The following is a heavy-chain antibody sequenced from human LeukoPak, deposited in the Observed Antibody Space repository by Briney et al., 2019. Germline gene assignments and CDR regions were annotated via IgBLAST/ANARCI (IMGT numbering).Heavy chain of an antibody. V-gene: IGHV3-30*02. Sequence: PGGSLRLSCTASRFSFNRYGMHWVRQAPGKGLEWVAFITYDGKNEKYADSVEGRFTISRDNSKNTLYLEMNSLRAEDTAIYYCAKAGVPTMTSPGARIDYWGQGTLVTVSS. J-gene: IGHJ4*02. D-gene: IGHD5-12*01. CDR3: AKAGVPTMTSPGARIDY. CDR2: ITYDGKNE. CDR1: RFSFNRYG.